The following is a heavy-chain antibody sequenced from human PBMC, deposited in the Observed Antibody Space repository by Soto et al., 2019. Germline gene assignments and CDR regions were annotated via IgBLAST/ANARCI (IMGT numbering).Heavy chain of an antibody. V-gene: IGHV4-34*01. D-gene: IGHD2-8*02. CDR3: ARDKITGLFDY. CDR2: INHSGST. Sequence: QVQLQQWGAGLLKPSETPSLTCAVYGGSFSGYYWTWIRQPPGTGLEWIGEINHSGSTNYNPSLKSRVTISVDTPKNQFSLKLTSVTAADTAVYYCARDKITGLFDYWGQGTLVTVSS. CDR1: GGSFSGYY. J-gene: IGHJ4*02.